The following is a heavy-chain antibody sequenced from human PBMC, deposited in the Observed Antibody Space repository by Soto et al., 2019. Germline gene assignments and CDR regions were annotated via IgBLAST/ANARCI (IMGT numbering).Heavy chain of an antibody. CDR1: GFSLSTSGVG. Sequence: QTTLKESDPKLEKPTQTLTPTCTFSGFSLSTSGVGMGWIRQPPVKALEWIALIYWDDDKRYSPSLKSRLTISKDTTKKLVVLTTTYMDPVDTATYYCAHRPKYSSGCYVDYWGQGTLVTVSS. CDR3: AHRPKYSSGCYVDY. V-gene: IGHV2-5*02. D-gene: IGHD6-19*01. CDR2: IYWDDDK. J-gene: IGHJ4*02.